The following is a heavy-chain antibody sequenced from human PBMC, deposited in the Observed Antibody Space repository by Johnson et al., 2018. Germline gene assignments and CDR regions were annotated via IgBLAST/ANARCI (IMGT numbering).Heavy chain of an antibody. J-gene: IGHJ3*02. Sequence: QVQLQESGPGLVKASVPLSLICRVSGGSMRSYAWSWVRQVPGKGLEWIGYIYYRGSTNYTPSLKSLVTISVDTSKNQFSLKLSSVPAADPAVYYCARWTLRPVDAFDIWGQGTMVTVSS. CDR1: GGSMRSYA. D-gene: IGHD3-3*01. V-gene: IGHV4-59*01. CDR3: ARWTLRPVDAFDI. CDR2: IYYRGST.